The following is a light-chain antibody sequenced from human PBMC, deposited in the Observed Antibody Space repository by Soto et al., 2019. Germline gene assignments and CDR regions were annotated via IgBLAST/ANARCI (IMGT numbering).Light chain of an antibody. V-gene: IGKV4-1*01. Sequence: DIVMTQSPDSLAVSPGERATISCKSSQSVLYRSDNKHYLAWFQQKPGQPPKLLIFWASTRASGVPDRFSGSGSGTDFTLTISRLEPEDFAVYYCQQYGRSPFTFGPGTKVDIK. CDR3: QQYGRSPFT. CDR2: WAS. J-gene: IGKJ3*01. CDR1: QSVLYRSDNKHY.